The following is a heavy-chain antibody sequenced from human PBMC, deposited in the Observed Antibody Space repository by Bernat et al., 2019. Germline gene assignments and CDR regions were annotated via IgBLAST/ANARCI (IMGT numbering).Heavy chain of an antibody. D-gene: IGHD3-9*01. Sequence: QVQLVESGGGVVQPGRSLRLSCAASGFTFSSYGMHWVRQAPGKGLEWVAVISYDGSNKYYADSVKGRFTISRDNSKNTLYLQMNSLRAEDTAVYYCAKDHILRGVYYDILTGYSVPDYWGQGTLVTVSS. J-gene: IGHJ4*02. CDR3: AKDHILRGVYYDILTGYSVPDY. CDR1: GFTFSSYG. CDR2: ISYDGSNK. V-gene: IGHV3-30*18.